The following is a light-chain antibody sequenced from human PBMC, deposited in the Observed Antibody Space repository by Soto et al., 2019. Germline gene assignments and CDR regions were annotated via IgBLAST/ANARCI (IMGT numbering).Light chain of an antibody. CDR3: QHYNYWPPWT. J-gene: IGKJ1*01. V-gene: IGKV3-15*01. CDR1: QSVSSN. Sequence: EIVMTQSPVTLSVSPGERATLSCRASQSVSSNLAWYQQKPGQAPRLLIYGASTRATGVPARFSGSGSGTDFTLTISSLQSEDFAVYYCQHYNYWPPWTFGQGTKVEIK. CDR2: GAS.